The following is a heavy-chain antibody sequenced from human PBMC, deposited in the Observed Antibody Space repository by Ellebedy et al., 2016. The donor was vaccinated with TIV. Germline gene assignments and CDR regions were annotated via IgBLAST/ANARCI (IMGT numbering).Heavy chain of an antibody. V-gene: IGHV3-9*01. CDR2: ITFNCGTV. CDR1: GFKVDDYA. J-gene: IGHJ6*02. D-gene: IGHD3-10*01. CDR3: AKDSRGGFFDGMDV. Sequence: SLKISXTVSGFKVDDYAMHWVRRVPGKGLEWIGGITFNCGTVVYADSVRGRFTISRDSAQKSLYLQMNSLRVEDTALYYCAKDSRGGFFDGMDVWGQGTTVTVSS.